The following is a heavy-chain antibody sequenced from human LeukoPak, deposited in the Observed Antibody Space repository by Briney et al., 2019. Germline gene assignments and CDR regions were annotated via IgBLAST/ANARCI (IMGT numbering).Heavy chain of an antibody. D-gene: IGHD2-2*01. J-gene: IGHJ6*03. CDR1: GFTFSTYS. CDR3: ARAFDTSWDYYYMDV. CDR2: ISSSSRYI. V-gene: IGHV3-21*01. Sequence: GGSLRLSCAASGFTFSTYSMNWVRQAPGKGLEWVSSISSSSRYIYYADSVKGRFTISRDDAKNSLYLQMNSLRAEDTAVYYCARAFDTSWDYYYMDVWGKGTTVTVSS.